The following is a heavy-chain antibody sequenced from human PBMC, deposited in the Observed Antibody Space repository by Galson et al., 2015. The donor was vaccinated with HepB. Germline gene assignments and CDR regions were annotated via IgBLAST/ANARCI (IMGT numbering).Heavy chain of an antibody. CDR1: GFTFSSYG. CDR3: ARTKEGGAFDI. CDR2: IWYDGSNK. D-gene: IGHD2-8*01. J-gene: IGHJ3*02. Sequence: SLRLSCAASGFTFSSYGMHWVRQAPGKGLEWVAVIWYDGSNKYYADSVKGRFTISRDNSKNTLYLQMNSLRAEDTAVYYCARTKEGGAFDIWGQGTMVTVSS. V-gene: IGHV3-33*01.